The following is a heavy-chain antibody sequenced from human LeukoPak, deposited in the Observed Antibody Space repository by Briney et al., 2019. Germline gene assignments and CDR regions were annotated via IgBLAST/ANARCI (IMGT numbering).Heavy chain of an antibody. CDR1: GLRFSDYY. D-gene: IGHD2/OR15-2a*01. CDR2: ISSGGDIM. Sequence: PGGSLRLSCAASGLRFSDYYVSWIRQAPGKGLQWVSYISSGGDIMHYADSVKGRFTSSRDNAKNSGYLEMNSLGAEDAAVYYCATNLIGAGEYFQQWGQGTLVTVS. V-gene: IGHV3-11*01. CDR3: ATNLIGAGEYFQQ. J-gene: IGHJ1*01.